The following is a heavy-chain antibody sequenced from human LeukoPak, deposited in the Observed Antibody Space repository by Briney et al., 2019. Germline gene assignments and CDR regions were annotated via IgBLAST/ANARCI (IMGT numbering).Heavy chain of an antibody. J-gene: IGHJ4*02. D-gene: IGHD5-18*01. V-gene: IGHV4-31*03. CDR2: TYYSGST. Sequence: SETLSLTCTVSGGSISSGGYYWSWIRQHPGKGLEWIGYTYYSGSTYYNPSLKSRVTISVDTSKNQFSLKLSSVTAADTAVYYCARGVDTAIISYFDYWGQGTLVTVSS. CDR3: ARGVDTAIISYFDY. CDR1: GGSISSGGYY.